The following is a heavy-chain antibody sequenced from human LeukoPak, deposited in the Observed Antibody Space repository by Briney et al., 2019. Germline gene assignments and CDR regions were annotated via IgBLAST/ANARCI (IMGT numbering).Heavy chain of an antibody. CDR2: VYHSGST. J-gene: IGHJ5*02. Sequence: SETLSLTCAVSGYSISSGYYWGWIRQPPGKGLEWIGSVYHSGSTYYNPSLKGRVTISVDTSKNQFSLKLSSVTAADTAVYYCARHGNYYDTSQSDPWGQGTLVTVSS. CDR1: GYSISSGYY. V-gene: IGHV4-38-2*01. D-gene: IGHD3-22*01. CDR3: ARHGNYYDTSQSDP.